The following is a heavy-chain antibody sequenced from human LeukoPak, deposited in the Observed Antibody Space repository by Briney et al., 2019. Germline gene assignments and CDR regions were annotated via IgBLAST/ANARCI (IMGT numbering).Heavy chain of an antibody. D-gene: IGHD5-18*01. CDR1: GFTFSSYS. CDR2: ISSSSSYI. Sequence: TGGSLRLSCAASGFTFSSYSMNWVRQAPGKGLEWVSSISSSSSYIYYADSVKGRFTISRDNAKNSLYLRMNSLRAEDTAVYYCARDSSLRGYSYEFDYWGQGTLVTVSS. V-gene: IGHV3-21*01. CDR3: ARDSSLRGYSYEFDY. J-gene: IGHJ4*02.